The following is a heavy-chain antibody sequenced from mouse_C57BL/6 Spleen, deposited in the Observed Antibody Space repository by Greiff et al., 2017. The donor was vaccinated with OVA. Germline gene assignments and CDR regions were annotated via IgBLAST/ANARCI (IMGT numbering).Heavy chain of an antibody. V-gene: IGHV1-69*01. CDR2: IDPSDSYT. CDR1: GYTFTSYW. D-gene: IGHD1-1*01. CDR3: ARPDYYGSSPYWYFEV. J-gene: IGHJ1*03. Sequence: QVQLQQPGAELVMPGASVKLSCKASGYTFTSYWMHWVKQRPGQGLEWIGEIDPSDSYTNYNQKFKGKSTLPVDKSSSTAYLQLSSLTSEDSAVYYCARPDYYGSSPYWYFEVWGTGTTVTVSS.